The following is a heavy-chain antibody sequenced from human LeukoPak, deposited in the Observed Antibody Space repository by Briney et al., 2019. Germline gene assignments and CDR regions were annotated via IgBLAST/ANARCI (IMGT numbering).Heavy chain of an antibody. Sequence: SGPTLVKPTQTLTLTCTFSGFSLRTSGVGVGWIRQPPGKALEWLALVFWDDDKRYSPSLKSRLTITRDTSKNQVVLTMTNMDPVDTATYYCAHRHVGRGYRPFDYWGQGTLVTVSS. V-gene: IGHV2-5*02. J-gene: IGHJ4*02. CDR2: VFWDDDK. D-gene: IGHD5-18*01. CDR3: AHRHVGRGYRPFDY. CDR1: GFSLRTSGVG.